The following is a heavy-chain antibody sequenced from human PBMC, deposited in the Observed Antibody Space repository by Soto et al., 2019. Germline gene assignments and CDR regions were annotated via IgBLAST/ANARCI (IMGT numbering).Heavy chain of an antibody. CDR1: GGSISSGGYY. J-gene: IGHJ6*02. V-gene: IGHV4-31*03. Sequence: QVQLQESGPGLVRPSQTLSLTCTVSGGSISSGGYYWSWIRQHPGKGLEWIGYIYYSGSTYYNPSLKSRVTLSVDTSKNQFSLKLSSVTAADTAVYYCARVVEELWFGDPIYYGMDVWGQGTTVTVSS. CDR3: ARVVEELWFGDPIYYGMDV. CDR2: IYYSGST. D-gene: IGHD3-10*01.